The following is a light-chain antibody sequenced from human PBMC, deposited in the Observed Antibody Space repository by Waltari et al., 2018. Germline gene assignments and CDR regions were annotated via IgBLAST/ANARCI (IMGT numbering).Light chain of an antibody. CDR3: QQSHSSTLT. CDR2: AAS. CDR1: QSITDY. J-gene: IGKJ4*01. Sequence: DIQMTQSPSSLSASVGDRVTITCRASQSITDYLNWYQQMPGKAPKLLFYAASNLQSGVPSRFSGSGSGTDFTLTISNLRPEDSATYYCQQSHSSTLTFGGGTKVEIK. V-gene: IGKV1-39*01.